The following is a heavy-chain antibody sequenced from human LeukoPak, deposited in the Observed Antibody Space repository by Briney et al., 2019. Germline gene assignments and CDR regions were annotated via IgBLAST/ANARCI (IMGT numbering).Heavy chain of an antibody. J-gene: IGHJ2*01. V-gene: IGHV4-61*01. D-gene: IGHD6-13*01. CDR3: ARLPTPSIAAAGYFWYFDL. Sequence: PSETLSLTCTVSGGSVNSGSYYWSWIRQPPGKGLEWIVYIYYSGSTNYNPSLKSRVTISVDTSKNQFSLKLSSVTAADTAVYYCARLPTPSIAAAGYFWYFDLWGRGTLVTVSS. CDR1: GGSVNSGSYY. CDR2: IYYSGST.